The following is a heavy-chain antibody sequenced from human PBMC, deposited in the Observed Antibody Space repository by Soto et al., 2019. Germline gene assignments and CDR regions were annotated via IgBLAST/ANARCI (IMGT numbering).Heavy chain of an antibody. CDR2: IFYSGPT. D-gene: IGHD3-22*01. Sequence: SETLSLTCTVSGDSITSGVHYWSWIRQLPGKGLEWIGYIFYSGPTYYNPSLKSRVTISVDTSKNQFSLKLNSVTAADTAVYYCARSVLTTIVVSDRGAFDIWGQGTMVTVSS. J-gene: IGHJ3*02. V-gene: IGHV4-31*03. CDR3: ARSVLTTIVVSDRGAFDI. CDR1: GDSITSGVHY.